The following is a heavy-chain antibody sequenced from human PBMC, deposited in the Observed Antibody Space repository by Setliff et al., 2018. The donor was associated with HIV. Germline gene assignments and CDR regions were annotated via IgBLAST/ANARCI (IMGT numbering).Heavy chain of an antibody. J-gene: IGHJ4*02. D-gene: IGHD4-4*01. Sequence: PGGSLRLSCAASGFTVSNNHMTWVRQAPGEGLEWVANVNEDGSVKNYVDSVKGRFTISRDNAKNTLYLQMNSLRAEDTAVYYCAKDSDYSNYGGLDYWGQGTLVTVSS. CDR2: VNEDGSVK. V-gene: IGHV3-7*03. CDR1: GFTVSNNH. CDR3: AKDSDYSNYGGLDY.